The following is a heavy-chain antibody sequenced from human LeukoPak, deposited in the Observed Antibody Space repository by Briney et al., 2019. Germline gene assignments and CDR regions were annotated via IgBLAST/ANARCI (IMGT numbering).Heavy chain of an antibody. CDR3: AKTGYSSGGHAFDI. J-gene: IGHJ3*02. CDR2: ISGSVGST. CDR1: GFTFSSYA. Sequence: GGSLGLSCAASGFTFSSYAMSWVRQAPGKGLEWVSAISGSVGSTYYADSVKGRFTISRDNSKNALYLQMNSLRAEDTAVYYCAKTGYSSGGHAFDIWGQGTMVTVSS. V-gene: IGHV3-23*01. D-gene: IGHD6-19*01.